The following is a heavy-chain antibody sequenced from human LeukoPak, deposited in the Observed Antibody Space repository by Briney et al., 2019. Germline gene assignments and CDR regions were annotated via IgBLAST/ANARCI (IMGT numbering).Heavy chain of an antibody. CDR1: GYTFTGYY. Sequence: ASVKVSCKAYGYTFTGYYMHWVRQAPGQGLEWMGRINPNSGDTTYAQKFQGRVTMTWDTSISTAYMELSRLRPDDTAVYYCAREYCSGGICYAYFDYWGQGTLVTVSS. CDR2: INPNSGDT. D-gene: IGHD2-15*01. J-gene: IGHJ4*02. V-gene: IGHV1-2*06. CDR3: AREYCSGGICYAYFDY.